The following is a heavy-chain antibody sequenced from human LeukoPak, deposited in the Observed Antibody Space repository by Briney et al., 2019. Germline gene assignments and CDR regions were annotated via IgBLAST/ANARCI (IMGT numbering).Heavy chain of an antibody. CDR2: IYYSGST. CDR3: ARSGSYLFDY. J-gene: IGHJ4*02. Sequence: SETLSLTCAVYGGSFSGYYWSWIRQPPGKGLEWIGSIYYSGSTYYNPSLRSRVTISVDTSKNQFSLKLNSVTATDTAVYYCARSGSYLFDYWGQGTLVTVSS. D-gene: IGHD1-26*01. CDR1: GGSFSGYY. V-gene: IGHV4-34*01.